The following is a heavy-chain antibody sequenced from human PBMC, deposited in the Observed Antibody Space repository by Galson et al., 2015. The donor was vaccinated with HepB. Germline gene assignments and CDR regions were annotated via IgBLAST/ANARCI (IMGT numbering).Heavy chain of an antibody. D-gene: IGHD1-26*01. CDR3: ARGLLRLIDY. J-gene: IGHJ4*02. CDR1: GFTFSNYW. V-gene: IGHV3-48*01. Sequence: SLRLSCAASGFTFSNYWMSWVRQAPGKGLEWLSYTNTISTNIYYADSVRGRFTISRDNAKNSLYLQMTSLRAEDTAVYYCARGLLRLIDYWGQGTLVTVSS. CDR2: TNTISTNI.